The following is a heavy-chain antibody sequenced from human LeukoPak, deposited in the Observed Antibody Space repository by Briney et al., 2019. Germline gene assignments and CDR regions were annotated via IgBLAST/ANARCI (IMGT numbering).Heavy chain of an antibody. CDR1: GFTFTTYG. D-gene: IGHD1-14*01. CDR3: AKRGPEGPASGKYYFDS. J-gene: IGHJ4*02. CDR2: ISGSAAAT. Sequence: GGSLRLSCAASGFTFTTYGMTWVRQAPGKGLEWVSAISGSAAATFYGDSVKGRFTISRDNSKRTVYLQMNSLRAEDTAVYYCAKRGPEGPASGKYYFDSWGQGTLVTVSS. V-gene: IGHV3-23*01.